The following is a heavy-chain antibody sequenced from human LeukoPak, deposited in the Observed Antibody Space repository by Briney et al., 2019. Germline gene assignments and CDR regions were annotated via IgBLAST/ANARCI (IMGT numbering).Heavy chain of an antibody. V-gene: IGHV1-18*01. Sequence: ASVKVSCKASGYTFTSYGISWVRQAPGQGLEWMGWISAYNGNTNYAQKLQGRVTTTTDTSTSTAYMELRSLRSDDTAVYYCASLRYCSGGSCYNGGHGMDVWGKGTTVTVSS. D-gene: IGHD2-15*01. CDR1: GYTFTSYG. CDR2: ISAYNGNT. CDR3: ASLRYCSGGSCYNGGHGMDV. J-gene: IGHJ6*04.